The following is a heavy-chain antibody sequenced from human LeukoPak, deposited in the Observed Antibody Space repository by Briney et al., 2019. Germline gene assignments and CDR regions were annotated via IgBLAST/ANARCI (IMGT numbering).Heavy chain of an antibody. CDR3: AAALSLRAGTFDY. V-gene: IGHV3-23*01. CDR1: GFTFSSYA. D-gene: IGHD6-13*01. J-gene: IGHJ4*02. Sequence: GGSLRLSCAASGFTFSSYAMSWVRQAPGKGLEWVSAISGSGGSTYYADSVKGRLTISRDNSKNTLYLQMNSLRAEDTAVYYCAAALSLRAGTFDYWGQGTLVTVSS. CDR2: ISGSGGST.